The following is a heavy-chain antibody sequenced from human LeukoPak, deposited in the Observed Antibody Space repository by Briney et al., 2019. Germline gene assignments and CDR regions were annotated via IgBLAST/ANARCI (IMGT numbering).Heavy chain of an antibody. CDR1: GFTFSSYE. CDR3: ARLNIYGFV. V-gene: IGHV3-48*03. CDR2: ISSSGGTI. Sequence: GGSLRLSCAASGFTFSSYEMNWVRQAPGKGLEWVSYISSSGGTIFYADSVKGRFTISRDNAKNSLYLQMNSLRAEDTAVYYCARLNIYGFVWGQGTLVTVSS. D-gene: IGHD5-18*01. J-gene: IGHJ4*02.